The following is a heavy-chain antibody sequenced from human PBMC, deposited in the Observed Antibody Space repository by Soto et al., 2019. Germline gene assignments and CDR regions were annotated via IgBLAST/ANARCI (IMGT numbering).Heavy chain of an antibody. D-gene: IGHD2-21*02. CDR3: TTEGFGDSDAFDI. CDR2: IKSKTDGRTT. CDR1: GFTFSNAW. Sequence: GGSLRLSCAASGFTFSNAWMSWVRQAPGKGLEWVGRIKSKTDGRTTEYAAPVKGRFTISSDDSKNTLYLQMNSLKTEDTAVYYCTTEGFGDSDAFDIWGQGTMVTVSS. J-gene: IGHJ3*02. V-gene: IGHV3-15*01.